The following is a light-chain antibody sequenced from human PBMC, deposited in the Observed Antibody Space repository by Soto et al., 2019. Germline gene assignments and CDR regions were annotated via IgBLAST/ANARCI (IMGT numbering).Light chain of an antibody. CDR3: QQYDNLLIT. V-gene: IGKV1-33*01. CDR2: DAS. CDR1: QDISNY. Sequence: DIQMTQSPSSLSASVGDRVTITSQASQDISNYLNWYQQKPGKAPKLLIYDASNLETGVPSRFSGSASGTDVTFPISSLQPEDIATYYCQQYDNLLITFGQGTRLEIK. J-gene: IGKJ5*01.